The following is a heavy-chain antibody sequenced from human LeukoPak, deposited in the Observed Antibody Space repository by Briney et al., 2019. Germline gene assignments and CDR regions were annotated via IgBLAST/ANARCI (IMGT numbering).Heavy chain of an antibody. V-gene: IGHV3-23*01. CDR1: GFTFSSYA. Sequence: PGGSLRLSCEASGFTFSSYAIRWVRQAPGTGLEWVSSIPGSGGATYYADSVRGRFSISRDSSKNTVYLQMNSLRDEDTAVYYCARARPWDSSRSYYFSMDVWGHGTTVTVSS. CDR3: ARARPWDSSRSYYFSMDV. J-gene: IGHJ6*02. CDR2: IPGSGGAT. D-gene: IGHD3-22*01.